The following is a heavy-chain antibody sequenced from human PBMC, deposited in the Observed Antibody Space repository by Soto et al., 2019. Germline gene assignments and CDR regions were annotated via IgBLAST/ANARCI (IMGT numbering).Heavy chain of an antibody. J-gene: IGHJ5*02. D-gene: IGHD6-13*01. CDR3: AKAVGVAAADPYNWFDP. Sequence: EVQLLESGGGLVQPGGSLRLSCAASGFTFSSYAMSWVRQAPGKGLEWVSAISGSGGSTYYADSVKGRFTISRDNSKNPLYLQRNSLRAEETAVYYCAKAVGVAAADPYNWFDPWGQGTLVTVSS. CDR2: ISGSGGST. V-gene: IGHV3-23*01. CDR1: GFTFSSYA.